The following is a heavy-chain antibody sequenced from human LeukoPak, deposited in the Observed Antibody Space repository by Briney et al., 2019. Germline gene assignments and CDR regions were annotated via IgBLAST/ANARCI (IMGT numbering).Heavy chain of an antibody. J-gene: IGHJ6*03. Sequence: ASVKVSCKASGGTFSSYAISWVRQAPGQGLEWMGGIIPIFGTANYAQKFQGRVTITADESTSTAYMELSSLRSEDTAVYYCARDLGRGSSSWYYYYYMDVWGKGTTVTVSS. V-gene: IGHV1-69*13. CDR1: GGTFSSYA. D-gene: IGHD6-13*01. CDR2: IIPIFGTA. CDR3: ARDLGRGSSSWYYYYYMDV.